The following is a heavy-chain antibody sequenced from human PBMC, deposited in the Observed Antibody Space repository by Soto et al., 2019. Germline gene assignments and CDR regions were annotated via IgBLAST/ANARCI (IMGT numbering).Heavy chain of an antibody. CDR3: ATRTYYDFWSGPAGPYYYYGMDV. D-gene: IGHD3-3*01. V-gene: IGHV1-24*01. CDR2: FDPEDGET. Sequence: ASLKVSCKVSGYTLTELSMHWVRQAPGKGLEWMGGFDPEDGETIYAQKFQGRVTMTEDTSTDTAYMELSSLRSEDTAVYYCATRTYYDFWSGPAGPYYYYGMDVSGQGTTVTVSS. J-gene: IGHJ6*02. CDR1: GYTLTELS.